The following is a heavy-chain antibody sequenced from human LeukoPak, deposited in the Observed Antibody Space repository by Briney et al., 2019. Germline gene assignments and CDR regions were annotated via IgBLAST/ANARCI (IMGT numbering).Heavy chain of an antibody. J-gene: IGHJ4*02. CDR2: INHSGST. Sequence: SETLSHTCAVYCGSFSGYYWSWIRQPPGKGLEWIGEINHSGSTNYDPSLKSRVTISVDTSKNQFSLKLSSVTAADTAVYYCARGQPNYDYVWGSYRYSVGYFDYWGQGTLVTVSS. D-gene: IGHD3-16*02. CDR3: ARGQPNYDYVWGSYRYSVGYFDY. CDR1: CGSFSGYY. V-gene: IGHV4-34*01.